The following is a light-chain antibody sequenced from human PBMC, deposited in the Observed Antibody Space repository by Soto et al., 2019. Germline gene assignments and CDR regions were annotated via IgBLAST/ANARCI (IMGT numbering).Light chain of an antibody. Sequence: EIVLTQSPGILSLSPGERATLSCRASQSVSSSYLAWYQQKPGQAPRLLIYGASRKATGIPDRFSGSGSGTDFTLTISRLEPEDFAVDYCQQYGSQYTFGQGTKLEIK. CDR2: GAS. V-gene: IGKV3-20*01. CDR3: QQYGSQYT. CDR1: QSVSSSY. J-gene: IGKJ2*01.